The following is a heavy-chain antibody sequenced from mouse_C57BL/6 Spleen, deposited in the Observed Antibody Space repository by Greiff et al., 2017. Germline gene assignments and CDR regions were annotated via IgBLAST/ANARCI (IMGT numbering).Heavy chain of an antibody. CDR1: GFTFSSYA. CDR2: ISSGGDYI. V-gene: IGHV5-9-1*02. CDR3: TRIYYDYDDAMDY. Sequence: EVKVVESGEGLVKPGGSLKLSCAASGFTFSSYAMSWVRQTPEKRLEWVAYISSGGDYIYYADTVKGRFTISRDNARNPLYLQMSSLKSEDTAMYYCTRIYYDYDDAMDYWGQGTSVTVSS. J-gene: IGHJ4*01. D-gene: IGHD2-4*01.